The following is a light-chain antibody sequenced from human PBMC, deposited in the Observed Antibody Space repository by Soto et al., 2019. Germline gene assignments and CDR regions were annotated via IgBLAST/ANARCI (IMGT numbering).Light chain of an antibody. CDR3: SSYTSSTTLV. CDR2: DVY. J-gene: IGLJ1*01. CDR1: RGDIGGYNY. V-gene: IGLV2-14*03. Sequence: QSALTQPASVSASPGQSITISCTGTRGDIGGYNYVSWYQQHPGKAPKLMIYDVYHRPSGVSNRFSASKSGNTASLTISGLQAEDEAEYYCSSYTSSTTLVFGTGTKVTVL.